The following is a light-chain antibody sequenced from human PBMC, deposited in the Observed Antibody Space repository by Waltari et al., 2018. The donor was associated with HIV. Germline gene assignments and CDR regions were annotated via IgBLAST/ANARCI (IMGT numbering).Light chain of an antibody. Sequence: QSALTQPASVSGSPVQSITVSCTGTSSDIGAYDFLSWYQQTPGTAPKLLIYEVSTRPSGISYRFSGSKSGNTASLTISGLQTEDEADYYCSSFTTSNSLLFGGGTKVTVL. J-gene: IGLJ2*01. CDR2: EVS. CDR3: SSFTTSNSLL. V-gene: IGLV2-14*01. CDR1: SSDIGAYDF.